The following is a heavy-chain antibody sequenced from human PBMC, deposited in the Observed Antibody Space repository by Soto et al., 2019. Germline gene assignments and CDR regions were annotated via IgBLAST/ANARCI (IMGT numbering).Heavy chain of an antibody. CDR2: VSGSGGST. V-gene: IGHV3-23*01. CDR3: AKVSGSYYPPFAY. D-gene: IGHD1-26*01. Sequence: GGSLRLSWASSGFTFSSYAMSWFRQAPGKGLEWVSAVSGSGGSTYYPDSVKGRSTISRDNSNNTHNLQINSRRAEDTAVYYCAKVSGSYYPPFAYWGQGTMVTVSS. J-gene: IGHJ4*02. CDR1: GFTFSSYA.